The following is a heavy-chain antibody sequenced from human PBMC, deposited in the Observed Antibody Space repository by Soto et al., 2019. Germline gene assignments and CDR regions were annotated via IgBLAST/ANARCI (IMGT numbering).Heavy chain of an antibody. J-gene: IGHJ6*02. CDR3: ALGRATSPRGYYYYYGMDV. CDR1: GDSVSSNSAA. Sequence: SQTLSLTCAISGDSVSSNSAAWNWSRQSPSRGLEWLGRTYYRSKWYNDYAVSVKSRITINPDTSKNQFSLQLNSVTPEDTAVYYWALGRATSPRGYYYYYGMDVWGQGTTVTVSS. CDR2: TYYRSKWYN. V-gene: IGHV6-1*01. D-gene: IGHD3-10*01.